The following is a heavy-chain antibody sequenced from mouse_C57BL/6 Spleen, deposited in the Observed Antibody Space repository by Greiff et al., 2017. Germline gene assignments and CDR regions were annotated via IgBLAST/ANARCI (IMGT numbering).Heavy chain of an antibody. Sequence: VQLQQSGAELVRPGTSVKVSCKASGYAFTNYLIEWVKQRPGQGLEWIGVINPGSGGTNYNEKFKGKATLTADKSSSTAYMQLSSLTSEDSAVYFCARSLITTVVAPFDYWGQGTTLTVSS. CDR3: ARSLITTVVAPFDY. CDR2: INPGSGGT. CDR1: GYAFTNYL. D-gene: IGHD1-1*01. V-gene: IGHV1-54*01. J-gene: IGHJ2*01.